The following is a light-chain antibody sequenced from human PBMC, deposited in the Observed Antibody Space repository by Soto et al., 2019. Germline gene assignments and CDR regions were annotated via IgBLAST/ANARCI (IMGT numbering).Light chain of an antibody. V-gene: IGLV2-14*01. CDR3: SSYTSSRTYV. CDR2: DVS. CDR1: SSDVGGYNY. J-gene: IGLJ1*01. Sequence: QSALTQPASVSGSPGQSITISCTGTSSDVGGYNYVSWYQQHPGKAPKLMICDVSNRPSGVSNRFSGSKSGNTAFLTISGLQADDEADYYCSSYTSSRTYVFGTGTKLTVL.